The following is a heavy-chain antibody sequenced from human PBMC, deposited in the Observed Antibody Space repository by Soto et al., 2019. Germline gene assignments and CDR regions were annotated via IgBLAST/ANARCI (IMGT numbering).Heavy chain of an antibody. V-gene: IGHV3-21*01. J-gene: IGHJ6*02. CDR3: AGDCPYYYGMDV. CDR1: GFTFSSYS. Sequence: LRLSCAASGFTFSSYSMNWVRQAPGKGLEWVSSISSSSSYTYYADSVKGRFTISRDNAKNSLYLQMNSLRAEDTAVYYCAGDCPYYYGMDVWGQGTTVTVSS. CDR2: ISSSSSYT.